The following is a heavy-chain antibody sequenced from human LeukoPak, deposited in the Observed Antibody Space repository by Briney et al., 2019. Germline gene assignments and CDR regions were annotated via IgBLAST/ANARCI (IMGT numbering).Heavy chain of an antibody. Sequence: GGSLRLSCAASGFTLSSYSMNWVRQAPGKGLEWVSSISSSSSYIYYADSVKGRFTISRDNAKNSLYLQMNSLRAEDTAVYYCARDCRSTSCPFDYWGQGTLVTVSS. V-gene: IGHV3-21*01. CDR1: GFTLSSYS. J-gene: IGHJ4*02. CDR3: ARDCRSTSCPFDY. D-gene: IGHD2-2*01. CDR2: ISSSSSYI.